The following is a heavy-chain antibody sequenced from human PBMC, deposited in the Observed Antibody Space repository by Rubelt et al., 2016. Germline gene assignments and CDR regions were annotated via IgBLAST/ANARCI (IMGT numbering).Heavy chain of an antibody. Sequence: QVQLQESGPGLVKPSETLSLTCAVSGGSISSYYWSWIRQPPGKGLEWIGYIYYSGSIDYNPSLKMRVTISGDTSKNQFALKLRSVTAADTAVYYCARGDGVVGDIMKFDSWGQGTLVTVSS. CDR2: IYYSGSI. J-gene: IGHJ4*02. CDR3: ARGDGVVGDIMKFDS. V-gene: IGHV4-59*08. D-gene: IGHD1-26*01. CDR1: GGSISSYY.